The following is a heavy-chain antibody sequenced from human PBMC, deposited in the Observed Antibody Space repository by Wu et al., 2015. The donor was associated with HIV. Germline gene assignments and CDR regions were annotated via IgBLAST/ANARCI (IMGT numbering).Heavy chain of an antibody. CDR3: ARNEEN. V-gene: IGHV1-2*02. D-gene: IGHD1-1*01. CDR2: IKPSSGLI. J-gene: IGHJ4*02. CDR1: GYTFTDFY. Sequence: QVQLVQSGAEVKKPGASVKVSCKASGYTFTDFYIHWVRQAPGQGLEWMGWIKPSSGLINYAPKFQGRVTMTRDTSINTAYVELASLRPDDTAVYYCARNEENWGQGTLVTVSS.